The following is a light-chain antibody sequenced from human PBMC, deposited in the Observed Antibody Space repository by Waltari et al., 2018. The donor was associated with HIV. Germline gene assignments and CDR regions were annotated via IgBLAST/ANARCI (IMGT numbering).Light chain of an antibody. J-gene: IGLJ2*01. CDR2: EGS. CDR1: SSDVGSYTL. CDR3: CSYAGSSTWGV. V-gene: IGLV2-23*01. Sequence: QSALTQPASVSGSPGQSITISCTGTSSDVGSYTLVSWYQQHAGKAPKLMMYEGSKRPSGVSNRFSGSKSGNTASLTISGLQAEDEADYYCCSYAGSSTWGVFGGGTKLTVL.